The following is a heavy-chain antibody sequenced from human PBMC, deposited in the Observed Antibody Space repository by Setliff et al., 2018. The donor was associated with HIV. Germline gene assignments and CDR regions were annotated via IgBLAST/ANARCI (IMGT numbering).Heavy chain of an antibody. D-gene: IGHD3-16*01. CDR3: ASWGAGSNSGFDY. CDR1: GGSINITNFY. Sequence: PSETLSLTCTVSGGSINITNFYWARIRQPPGKGLEWLGSIYYSGTTYVHQSLKSRVTISIDTFKRQFSLKLRSVNAADTAVYYCASWGAGSNSGFDYWGRGTLVTVSS. J-gene: IGHJ4*02. CDR2: IYYSGTT. V-gene: IGHV4-39*07.